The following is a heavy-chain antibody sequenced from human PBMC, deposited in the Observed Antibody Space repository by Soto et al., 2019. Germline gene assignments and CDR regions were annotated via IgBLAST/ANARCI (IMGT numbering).Heavy chain of an antibody. CDR2: ITVVTGNT. CDR1: GFSMSGYS. J-gene: IGHJ4*01. V-gene: IGHV3-48*02. Sequence: EMQLVASGGGLVQPGGSLRLSCEASGFSMSGYSMCWVRQSAGKGLEWLAYITVVTGNTRYADSVKGRFTISADRGRNSVSLQLNSLRDEDTAVYYCVRDRDLGGDMAHGDLWGQGSLVTVSS. D-gene: IGHD2-21*01. CDR3: VRDRDLGGDMAHGDL.